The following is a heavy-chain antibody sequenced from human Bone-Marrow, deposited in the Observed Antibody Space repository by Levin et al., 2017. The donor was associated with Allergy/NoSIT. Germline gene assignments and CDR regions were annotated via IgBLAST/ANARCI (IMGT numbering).Heavy chain of an antibody. D-gene: IGHD2-2*01. CDR2: IKSKASGGTI. V-gene: IGHV3-15*01. J-gene: IGHJ4*02. CDR3: ATDQMLFGY. Sequence: PGESLKISCVASGFTFSNAWMSWVRQAPGKGLEFVGRIKSKASGGTIYYGASVKGRFTISRDDSENTLYLQMDSLRTEDTAVYYCATDQMLFGYWGQGSLVTVSS. CDR1: GFTFSNAW.